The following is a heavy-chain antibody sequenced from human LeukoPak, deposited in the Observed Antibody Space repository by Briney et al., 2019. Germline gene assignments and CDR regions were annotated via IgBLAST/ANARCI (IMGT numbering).Heavy chain of an antibody. J-gene: IGHJ6*02. CDR2: IKQDGSEK. CDR1: GFTFSSYW. Sequence: GGSLRLSCAASGFTFSSYWMSWVRQAPGKGLEWVANIKQDGSEKYYVDSVKGRFTISRDNAKNPLYLQMNSLRAEDTAVYYCAREPYQLLYYYYYGMDFWGQGTTVTVSS. V-gene: IGHV3-7*01. D-gene: IGHD2-2*01. CDR3: AREPYQLLYYYYYGMDF.